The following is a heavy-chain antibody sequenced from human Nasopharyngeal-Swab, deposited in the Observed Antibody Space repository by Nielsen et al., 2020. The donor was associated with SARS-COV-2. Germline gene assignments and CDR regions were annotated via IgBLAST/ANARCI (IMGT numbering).Heavy chain of an antibody. CDR1: GYSFTTYW. D-gene: IGHD1-26*01. CDR2: IYPGDSNT. V-gene: IGHV5-51*04. Sequence: GGSLRLSCKGSGYSFTTYWIGWVRQMPGKGLEWMGIIYPGDSNTRYSPSFQGQVTISVDKHSSTAYLQWSSLKASDTAIYYCARPMRPMGHYYFGMDVWGQGTTVTVSS. J-gene: IGHJ6*02. CDR3: ARPMRPMGHYYFGMDV.